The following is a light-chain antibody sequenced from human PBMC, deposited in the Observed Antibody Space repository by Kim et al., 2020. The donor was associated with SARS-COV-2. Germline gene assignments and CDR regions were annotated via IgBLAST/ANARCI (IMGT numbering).Light chain of an antibody. V-gene: IGLV3-1*01. Sequence: SYELTQPPSVSVSPGQTASITCSGDQVGDKYVCWYQQKPGQSPFLVIYQDKNRPSGIPERFSGSNSGNTATLTISGTQAMDEADYYCQAWDTTVVFGGGTKLTVL. CDR2: QDK. CDR1: QVGDKY. CDR3: QAWDTTVV. J-gene: IGLJ2*01.